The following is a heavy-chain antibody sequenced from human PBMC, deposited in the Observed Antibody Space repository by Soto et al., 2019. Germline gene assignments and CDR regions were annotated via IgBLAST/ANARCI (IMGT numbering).Heavy chain of an antibody. CDR3: ARGLDQLHLGELSNLNNWFDP. CDR1: GGSFSGYY. CDR2: INHSGST. D-gene: IGHD3-16*02. J-gene: IGHJ5*02. V-gene: IGHV4-34*01. Sequence: PSETLSLTCAVYGGSFSGYYWSWIRQPPGKGLEWIGEINHSGSTNYNPSLKSRVTISVDTSKNQFSLKLSSVTAADTAVYYCARGLDQLHLGELSNLNNWFDPWGQGTLVTVSS.